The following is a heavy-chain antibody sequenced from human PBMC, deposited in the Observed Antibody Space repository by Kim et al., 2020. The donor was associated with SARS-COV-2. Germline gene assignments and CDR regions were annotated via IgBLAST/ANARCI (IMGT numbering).Heavy chain of an antibody. CDR3: ATSTAMVNPSFDY. V-gene: IGHV3-30*04. CDR2: ITYDGSNK. CDR1: GFTFSSYA. Sequence: GGSLRLSCAASGFTFSSYAMNWVRQAPGKGLEWVAVITYDGSNKYYADSVKGRFTISRDNSKNTLYLQMNSLRAEDTAVYYCATSTAMVNPSFDYWGQGTLVTVSS. D-gene: IGHD5-18*01. J-gene: IGHJ4*02.